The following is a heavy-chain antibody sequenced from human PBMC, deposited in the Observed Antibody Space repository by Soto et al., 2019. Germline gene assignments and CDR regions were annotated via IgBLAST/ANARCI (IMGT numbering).Heavy chain of an antibody. CDR2: INPSGGST. D-gene: IGHD1-7*01. V-gene: IGHV1-46*03. CDR3: ARDLDDWNYGAYYYYYMDV. CDR1: GYTFTSYY. Sequence: GASVKVSCKASGYTFTSYYMHWVRQAPGQGLEWMGIINPSGGSTSYAQKFQGRVTMTRDTSTSTVYMELSSLRSEDTAVYYCARDLDDWNYGAYYYYYMDVWGKGTTVTVSS. J-gene: IGHJ6*03.